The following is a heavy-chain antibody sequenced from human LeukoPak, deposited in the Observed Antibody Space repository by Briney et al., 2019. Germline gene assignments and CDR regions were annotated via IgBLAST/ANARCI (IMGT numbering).Heavy chain of an antibody. J-gene: IGHJ4*02. CDR3: ARGRYTSGWYPDYFDY. Sequence: PGGSLRLSCAATAFTFSSYWMSWVRRAPGEGLEWVANIKQDGSGEYYVDSVKGRFTISRDNAKNSLYLQMSSLRAKDTALYFCARGRYTSGWYPDYFDYWGQGTLVTVSS. V-gene: IGHV3-7*01. CDR2: IKQDGSGE. CDR1: AFTFSSYW. D-gene: IGHD6-19*01.